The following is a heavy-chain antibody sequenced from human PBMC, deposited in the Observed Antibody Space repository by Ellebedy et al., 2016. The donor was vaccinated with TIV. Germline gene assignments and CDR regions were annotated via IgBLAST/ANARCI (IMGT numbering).Heavy chain of an antibody. CDR3: VRDLREYDW. CDR2: ITEYGDTP. V-gene: IGHV3-74*01. J-gene: IGHJ4*02. D-gene: IGHD2/OR15-2a*01. CDR1: GFIFSNYY. Sequence: PGGSLRLPCEASGFIFSNYYMHWVRQAPGKGLEGVARITEYGDTPFYADSVRGRFIISRDNTKNTVFLQMNSLRAEDTAHYYCVRDLREYDWWGQGALVTVSS.